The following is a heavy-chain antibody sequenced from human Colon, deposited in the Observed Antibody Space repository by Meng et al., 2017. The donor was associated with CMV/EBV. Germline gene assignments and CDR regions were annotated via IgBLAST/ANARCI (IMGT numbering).Heavy chain of an antibody. CDR3: AREARYYDSSGTSSAMDV. CDR1: GFTFSSYG. Sequence: GGSLRLSCAASGFTFSSYGMHWVRQAPGKGLEWVAFIRYDGSNKYYADSVKGRFTISRDNSKNTLYLQMNSLRVEDTAVYYCAREARYYDSSGTSSAMDVWGQGTTVTVSS. D-gene: IGHD3-22*01. CDR2: IRYDGSNK. V-gene: IGHV3-30*02. J-gene: IGHJ6*02.